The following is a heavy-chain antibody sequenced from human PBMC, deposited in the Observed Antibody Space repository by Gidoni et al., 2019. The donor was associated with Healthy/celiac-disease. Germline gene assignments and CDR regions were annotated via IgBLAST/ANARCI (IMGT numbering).Heavy chain of an antibody. V-gene: IGHV1-2*02. CDR3: ARRGPEDAFDI. CDR1: GYTFTGYY. CDR2: INPNSGGT. Sequence: QVQLVQSGAEVKKPGASVKVSCTPSGYTFTGYYMHWVRQAPGQGLEWMGWINPNSGGTNDAQKFQGRVTMTRDTSISTAYMGLGRLRSDDTAVYYCARRGPEDAFDIWGQGTMVTVSS. J-gene: IGHJ3*02.